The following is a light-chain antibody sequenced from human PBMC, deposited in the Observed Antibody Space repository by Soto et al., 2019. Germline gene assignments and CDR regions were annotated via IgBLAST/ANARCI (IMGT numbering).Light chain of an antibody. CDR2: GAS. CDR1: QSINY. Sequence: EIVLTQSPGTLSLSPGERATLSCRASQSINYLAWYQQKVGQAPRLLIYGASTRATGIPDRFSGSESGTDFSLTISRLEPEDFAVYYCQHYGSPPTYTFGQGTK. J-gene: IGKJ2*01. V-gene: IGKV3-20*01. CDR3: QHYGSPPTYT.